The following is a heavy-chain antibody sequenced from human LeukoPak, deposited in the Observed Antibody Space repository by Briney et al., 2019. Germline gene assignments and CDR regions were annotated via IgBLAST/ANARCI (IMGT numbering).Heavy chain of an antibody. V-gene: IGHV3-7*01. Sequence: GGSLRLSCAASGFTFSNYWMSWVRQAPGKGLEWVANIKRDGSDNYYVDSVKGRFTISRDNAKNSLYLQMNSLRAEDTAVYYCGSGYDFGFDYWGQGTLVTVSS. D-gene: IGHD5-12*01. CDR3: GSGYDFGFDY. CDR1: GFTFSNYW. CDR2: IKRDGSDN. J-gene: IGHJ4*02.